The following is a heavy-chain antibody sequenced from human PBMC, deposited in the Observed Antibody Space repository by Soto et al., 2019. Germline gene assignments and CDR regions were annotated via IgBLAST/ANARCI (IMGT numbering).Heavy chain of an antibody. Sequence: GSLRLSCAASGFTFSSYAMHWVRQAPGKGLEWVAVISYDGSNRYYADSVKGRFTISRDNSKNTLYLQMNSLRAEDTAVYYCARERYKQLDGPHYYYYYGMDVWGQGTTVTVSS. D-gene: IGHD6-13*01. J-gene: IGHJ6*02. CDR2: ISYDGSNR. CDR1: GFTFSSYA. CDR3: ARERYKQLDGPHYYYYYGMDV. V-gene: IGHV3-30-3*01.